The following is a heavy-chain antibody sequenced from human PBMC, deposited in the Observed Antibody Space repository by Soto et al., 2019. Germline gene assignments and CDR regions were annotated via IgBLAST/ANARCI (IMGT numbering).Heavy chain of an antibody. CDR1: GFTFIGYW. Sequence: EVQLVESGGGLVQPGGSLRLSCAASGFTFIGYWMHWVRQGPGKALVWVSRINNDGSDTTYADSVKGRFTISRDNAKKMLYLQMNSLRVDDTAVYYCARDESMVRERGFDPWGQGTLVTVSS. V-gene: IGHV3-74*01. CDR3: ARDESMVRERGFDP. D-gene: IGHD1-26*01. CDR2: INNDGSDT. J-gene: IGHJ5*02.